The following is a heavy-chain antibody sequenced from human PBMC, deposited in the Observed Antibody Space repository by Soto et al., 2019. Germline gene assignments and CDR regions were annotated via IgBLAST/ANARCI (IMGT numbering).Heavy chain of an antibody. CDR1: GDSSSTYY. D-gene: IGHD2-15*01. J-gene: IGHJ5*02. CDR3: ARSFCSDSVSCNWFDP. V-gene: IGHV4-59*01. CDR2: INYSGRT. Sequence: QVQLQESGPGLVKASETLSLTCSVSGDSSSTYYCGWIRQPPGKGLEWIGSINYSGRTSHNPSLKSGLGISVDTSEIQGPLRLSSVTAADTAVYYCARSFCSDSVSCNWFDPWGQGTLVVVSS.